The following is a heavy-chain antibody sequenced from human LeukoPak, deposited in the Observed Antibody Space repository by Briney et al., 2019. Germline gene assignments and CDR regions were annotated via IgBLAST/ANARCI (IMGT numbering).Heavy chain of an antibody. D-gene: IGHD3-3*01. Sequence: GGSLRLSCAASGFTFSSYAMHWVRQAPGKGLEWVAVISYDGSNKYYADSVKGRFTISRDNSKNTLYLQMNSLRAEDTAVYYCARDPGRGRFLMDYMDVWGKGTTVTVSS. CDR2: ISYDGSNK. CDR1: GFTFSSYA. V-gene: IGHV3-30-3*01. J-gene: IGHJ6*03. CDR3: ARDPGRGRFLMDYMDV.